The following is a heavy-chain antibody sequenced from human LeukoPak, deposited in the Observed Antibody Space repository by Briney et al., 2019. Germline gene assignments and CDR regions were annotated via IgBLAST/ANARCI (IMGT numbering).Heavy chain of an antibody. V-gene: IGHV5-51*01. D-gene: IGHD3-22*01. Sequence: GESLKISCKGSGYSFTSYWIGWVRQMPGKGLEWMGIIYPGDSDTRYSPSFQGQVTISADKSISTAYLQWSSLKASDTAMYYCAREPYEGPDYDSSGYRDYWGQGTLVTVSS. CDR3: AREPYEGPDYDSSGYRDY. CDR1: GYSFTSYW. CDR2: IYPGDSDT. J-gene: IGHJ4*02.